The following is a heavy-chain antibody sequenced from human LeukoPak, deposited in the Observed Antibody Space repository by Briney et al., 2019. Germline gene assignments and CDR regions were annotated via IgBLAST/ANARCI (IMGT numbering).Heavy chain of an antibody. CDR2: IYYSGST. CDR1: GGSISSSSYY. D-gene: IGHD2-2*01. CDR3: ARRRASCVDY. V-gene: IGHV4-39*01. Sequence: SETLSLTCTVSGGSISSSSYYWGWIRQPPGKGLEWIGSIYYSGSTYYNPSLKSRVTISVDTSKNQFSLKLSSVTAADTAVYYCARRRASCVDYWGQGTLVTVSS. J-gene: IGHJ4*02.